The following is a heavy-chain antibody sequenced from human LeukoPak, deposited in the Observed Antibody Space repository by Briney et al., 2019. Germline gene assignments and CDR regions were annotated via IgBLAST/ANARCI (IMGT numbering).Heavy chain of an antibody. CDR3: AKGKRYPDY. J-gene: IGHJ4*02. D-gene: IGHD1-1*01. V-gene: IGHV3-7*03. CDR1: GFPFSESW. Sequence: PGGSLRLSCVVSGFPFSESWMSRVRPAPGKGPGWVASLNLDGSDKYYVDSVKGRFTISRDNAKNSLYLQMDSLRVEDTAVYYCAKGKRYPDYWGQGTLVTVSS. CDR2: LNLDGSDK.